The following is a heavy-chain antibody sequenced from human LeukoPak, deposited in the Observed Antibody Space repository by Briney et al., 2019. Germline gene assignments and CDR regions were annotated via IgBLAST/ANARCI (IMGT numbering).Heavy chain of an antibody. CDR3: ARWDSRNVVDF. CDR1: GGSFSGYY. D-gene: IGHD6-13*01. Sequence: SETLSLTCAVYGGSFSGYYWSWIRQPPGKGLEWIGEINHSGSTNYNPSLKSRVTISVDTSKNQFSLKLTSVTAADTAVYYCARWDSRNVVDFWGQGTLVTVSS. V-gene: IGHV4-34*01. CDR2: INHSGST. J-gene: IGHJ4*02.